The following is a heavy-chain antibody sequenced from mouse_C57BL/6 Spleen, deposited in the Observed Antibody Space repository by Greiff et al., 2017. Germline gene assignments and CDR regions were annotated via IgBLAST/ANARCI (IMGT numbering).Heavy chain of an antibody. J-gene: IGHJ3*01. D-gene: IGHD2-3*01. V-gene: IGHV10-1*01. CDR1: GFSFNTYA. CDR3: VRNDGYYFPFAY. CDR2: IRSKSNNYAT. Sequence: DVHLVESGGGLVQPKGSLKLSCAASGFSFNTYAMNWVRQAPGKGLEWVARIRSKSNNYATYYADSVKDRFTISRDDSESMLYLQMNNLKTEDTAMYYCVRNDGYYFPFAYWGQGTLVTVSA.